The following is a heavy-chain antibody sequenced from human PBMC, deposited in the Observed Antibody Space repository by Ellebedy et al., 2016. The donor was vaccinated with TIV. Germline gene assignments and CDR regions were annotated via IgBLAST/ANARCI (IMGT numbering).Heavy chain of an antibody. CDR1: GFTFTSSA. D-gene: IGHD3-22*01. J-gene: IGHJ4*02. V-gene: IGHV1-58*02. CDR3: ARASPQYYYDSSGYYSGGEFDY. CDR2: IVVGSGNT. Sequence: AASVKVSCKASGFTFTSSAMQWVRQARGQRLEWIGWIVVGSGNTNYAQKFQERVTMTRDTSTSTVYMELSSLRSEDTAVYYCARASPQYYYDSSGYYSGGEFDYWGQGTLVTVSS.